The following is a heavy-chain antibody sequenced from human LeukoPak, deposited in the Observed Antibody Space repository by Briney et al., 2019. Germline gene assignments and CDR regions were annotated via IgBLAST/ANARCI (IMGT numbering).Heavy chain of an antibody. D-gene: IGHD6-19*01. CDR1: GFTFSIYA. CDR2: ISYNGSQI. V-gene: IGHV3-64*01. Sequence: GGSLRLSCAASGFTFSIYAMHWVRQAPGKGLEHVSGISYNGSQIYYRNSVKDRFTISRDNAKNTVYLQMASLRVDDMAVYYCVRDRGGSGWYYFDYWGQGTLVTVSS. J-gene: IGHJ4*02. CDR3: VRDRGGSGWYYFDY.